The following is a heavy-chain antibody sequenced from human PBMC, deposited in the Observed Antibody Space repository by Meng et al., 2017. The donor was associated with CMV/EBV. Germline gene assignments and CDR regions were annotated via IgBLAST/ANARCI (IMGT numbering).Heavy chain of an antibody. CDR1: GFTFTSSA. CDR3: AADSNGGSSSWLGHYYYYGMDV. J-gene: IGHJ6*02. D-gene: IGHD6-13*01. V-gene: IGHV1-58*01. Sequence: SVKVSCKASGFTFTSSAVQWVRQARGQRLEWIGWIVVGSGNTNYAQKFQERVTITRDMSTSTAYMELSSLRSEDTAVYYCAADSNGGSSSWLGHYYYYGMDVWGQGITVTVSS. CDR2: IVVGSGNT.